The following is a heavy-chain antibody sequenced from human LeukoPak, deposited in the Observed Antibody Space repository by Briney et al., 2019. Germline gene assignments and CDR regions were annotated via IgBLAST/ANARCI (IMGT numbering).Heavy chain of an antibody. CDR3: ARAYPTSIAAAGSPNDY. CDR2: INHSGST. Sequence: SETLSLTCAVYGVSFSGYYWSWIRQPPGKGQEWIGEINHSGSTNYNPSLKSRVTISVDTSKNQFSLKLSSVTAADTAVYYCARAYPTSIAAAGSPNDYWGQGTLVTVSS. D-gene: IGHD6-13*01. CDR1: GVSFSGYY. V-gene: IGHV4-34*01. J-gene: IGHJ4*02.